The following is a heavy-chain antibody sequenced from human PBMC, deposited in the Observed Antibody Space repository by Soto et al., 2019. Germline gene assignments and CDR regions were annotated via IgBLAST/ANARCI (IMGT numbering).Heavy chain of an antibody. V-gene: IGHV4-34*01. J-gene: IGHJ4*02. CDR2: INHSGST. CDR3: ARQSDYGDDYFDS. Sequence: QVQLQQWGAGLLKPSETLSLTCAVYGGSFSGYYWSWIRQPPGKGLEWIGEINHSGSTNYNPSLKSRVTISVDTPKNRFSLKLSSVTAADTAVYYCARQSDYGDDYFDSWGQGTLVTVSS. D-gene: IGHD4-17*01. CDR1: GGSFSGYY.